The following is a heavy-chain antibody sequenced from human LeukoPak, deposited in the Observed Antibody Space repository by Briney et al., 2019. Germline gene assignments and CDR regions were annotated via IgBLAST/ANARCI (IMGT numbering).Heavy chain of an antibody. V-gene: IGHV1-18*01. CDR1: GYTFTTYY. D-gene: IGHD6-13*01. Sequence: ASVKVSCKASGYTFTTYYISCVRQAPGHGLEWMGWISAYNGNTNCAQKFQGRVIMTTDTSTSTAYMELRSLRSDDTAVYYCAREEGAPIAAANVWGLGKMVTVSS. CDR2: ISAYNGNT. CDR3: AREEGAPIAAANV. J-gene: IGHJ3*01.